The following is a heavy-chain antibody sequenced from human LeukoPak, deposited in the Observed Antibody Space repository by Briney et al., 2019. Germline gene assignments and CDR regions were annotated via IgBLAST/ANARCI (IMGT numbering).Heavy chain of an antibody. CDR1: GFTFSDYW. Sequence: PGGSLRLSCAASGFTFSDYWMHWVRQAPGKGLEWVSAISGSGGSTYYADSVKGRFTISRDNSKNTLYLQMNSLRAEDTAVYYCAKGCSSTSCYVFDPWGQGTLVTVSS. D-gene: IGHD2-2*01. CDR2: ISGSGGST. J-gene: IGHJ5*02. V-gene: IGHV3-23*01. CDR3: AKGCSSTSCYVFDP.